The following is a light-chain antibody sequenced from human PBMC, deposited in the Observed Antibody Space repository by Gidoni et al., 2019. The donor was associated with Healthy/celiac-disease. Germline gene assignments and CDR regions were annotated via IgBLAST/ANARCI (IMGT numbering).Light chain of an antibody. CDR2: DAS. CDR1: QSVSSY. V-gene: IGKV3-11*01. CDR3: QQRSNWPPV. J-gene: IGKJ3*01. Sequence: EIVLTPSPATLSVSPGDRATLSCSASQSVSSYLAWYQQKPGQAPRLLIYDASNRATGIPARFSGSGSGTDFTLTISSLEPEDFAVYYCQQRSNWPPVFGPGTKVDIK.